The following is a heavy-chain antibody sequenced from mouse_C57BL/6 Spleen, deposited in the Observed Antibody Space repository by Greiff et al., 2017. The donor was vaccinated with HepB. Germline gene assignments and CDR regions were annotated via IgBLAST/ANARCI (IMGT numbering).Heavy chain of an antibody. CDR1: GYAFSSSW. V-gene: IGHV1-82*01. Sequence: VQLQQPGPELVKPGASVKISCKASGYAFSSSWMNWVKQRPGKGLEWIGRIYPGDGDTNYNGKFKGKATLTADKSSSTAYMQLSSLTSEDSAVYFCARLGDGYSWFAYWGQGTLVTVSA. J-gene: IGHJ3*01. CDR3: ARLGDGYSWFAY. D-gene: IGHD2-3*01. CDR2: IYPGDGDT.